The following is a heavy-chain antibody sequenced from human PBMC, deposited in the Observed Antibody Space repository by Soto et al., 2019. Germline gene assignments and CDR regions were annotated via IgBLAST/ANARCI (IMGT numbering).Heavy chain of an antibody. Sequence: ASVKVSCKASGYTFTSYGISWVRQAPGQGLEWMGWISAYNGNTNYAQKLQGRVTMTTDTSTSTAYMELRSLRSDDTAVYYRARDQVEDIVLMVYAKNWFDPWGQGTLVTVSS. CDR2: ISAYNGNT. D-gene: IGHD2-8*01. CDR1: GYTFTSYG. CDR3: ARDQVEDIVLMVYAKNWFDP. J-gene: IGHJ5*02. V-gene: IGHV1-18*01.